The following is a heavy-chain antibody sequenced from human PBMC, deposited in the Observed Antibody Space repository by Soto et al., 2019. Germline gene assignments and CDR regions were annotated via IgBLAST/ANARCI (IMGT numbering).Heavy chain of an antibody. CDR1: GFTFSRVS. CDR2: ISSGSSDT. Sequence: GGSLRLSCEASGFTFSRVSMNWVRQAPGKGLEWVASISSGSSDTWYADSVKGRFIISRDNAQNSLFLQMNTLRPEDTAMYYCARVAYWGPGTQVTVLL. V-gene: IGHV3-21*01. J-gene: IGHJ4*02. CDR3: ARVAY.